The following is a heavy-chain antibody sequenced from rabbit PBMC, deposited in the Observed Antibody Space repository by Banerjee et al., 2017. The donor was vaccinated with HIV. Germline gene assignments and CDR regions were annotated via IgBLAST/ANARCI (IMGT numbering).Heavy chain of an antibody. CDR1: AFSFSFKYV. CDR3: VRGAANTDYTYNL. V-gene: IGHV1S45*01. J-gene: IGHJ4*01. Sequence: QEQLEESGGDLVKPEGSLTLTCTASAFSFSFKYVMCWVRQAPGKGLEWIACINTSSGSTVYATWAKGRFTISRTSSTTVTLQMTSLTAADTATYFCVRGAANTDYTYNLWGPGTLVTVS. CDR2: INTSSGST. D-gene: IGHD8-1*01.